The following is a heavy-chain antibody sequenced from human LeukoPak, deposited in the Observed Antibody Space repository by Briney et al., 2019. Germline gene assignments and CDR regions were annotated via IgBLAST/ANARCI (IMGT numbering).Heavy chain of an antibody. CDR2: ISSSSTYI. CDR3: ASGSSGTYYYFDY. Sequence: GGSLRLSCTASGFTFTNYGIHWVRQAPGKGLEWVSSISSSSTYIYYADSVKGRFTISRDNAKNSLNLEMNSLRAEDTAVYYCASGSSGTYYYFDYWGQGTLVTVSS. J-gene: IGHJ4*02. D-gene: IGHD1-26*01. V-gene: IGHV3-21*01. CDR1: GFTFTNYG.